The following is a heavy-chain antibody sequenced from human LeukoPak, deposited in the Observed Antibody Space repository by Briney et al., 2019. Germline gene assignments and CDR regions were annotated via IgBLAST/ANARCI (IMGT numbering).Heavy chain of an antibody. J-gene: IGHJ3*02. D-gene: IGHD6-19*01. CDR2: INHSGSS. V-gene: IGHV4-34*01. Sequence: SETLSLTCAVYGGSSSAYYWSWIRQPPGKGLEWIGEINHSGSSNYNPSLKSRVTISVDTSKNQFSLKLSSVTAADTAVYYCARRSGLGAFDIWGQGTMVTVSS. CDR1: GGSSSAYY. CDR3: ARRSGLGAFDI.